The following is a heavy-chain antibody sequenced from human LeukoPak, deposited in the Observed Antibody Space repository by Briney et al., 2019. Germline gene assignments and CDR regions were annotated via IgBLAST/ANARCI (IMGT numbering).Heavy chain of an antibody. Sequence: GGSLRLSCAASGFTFSSYGMHWVRQAPGKGLEWVSFIRYDGSNKYYADSVKGRFTISRDSSKKTVYLQMNSLRAEDTAVYYCAKGGDITSAVDYWGQGTLVTVSS. CDR2: IRYDGSNK. J-gene: IGHJ4*02. CDR1: GFTFSSYG. CDR3: AKGGDITSAVDY. D-gene: IGHD5-12*01. V-gene: IGHV3-30*02.